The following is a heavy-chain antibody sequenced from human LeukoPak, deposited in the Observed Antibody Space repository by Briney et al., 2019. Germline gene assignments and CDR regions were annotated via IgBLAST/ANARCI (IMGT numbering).Heavy chain of an antibody. CDR2: GNHSGSS. CDR3: SRVSVGSLRDSTAAFQY. Sequence: SETLSLTCSVSGDSVTSTYWSWIRQPPGKGLEWIAYGNHSGSSNYNPSFRSRVIIPVDTSRNQFSLRLSSVTAADTAIYYCSRVSVGSLRDSTAAFQYCGQGILGFASS. J-gene: IGHJ4*02. CDR1: GDSVTSTY. D-gene: IGHD1-26*01. V-gene: IGHV4-59*02.